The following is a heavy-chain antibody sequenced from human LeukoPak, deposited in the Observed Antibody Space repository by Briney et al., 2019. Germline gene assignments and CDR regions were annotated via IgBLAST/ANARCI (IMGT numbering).Heavy chain of an antibody. J-gene: IGHJ5*02. D-gene: IGHD2-2*02. CDR1: GGSFSGYY. Sequence: SETLSLTCAVYGGSFSGYYWSWIRQPPGKGLEWIGEINHSGSTNYNPSLKSRVTTSVDTSKNQFSLKLSSVTAADTAVYYCARGYYCSSTSCYSYRFDPWGQGTLVTVSS. V-gene: IGHV4-34*01. CDR2: INHSGST. CDR3: ARGYYCSSTSCYSYRFDP.